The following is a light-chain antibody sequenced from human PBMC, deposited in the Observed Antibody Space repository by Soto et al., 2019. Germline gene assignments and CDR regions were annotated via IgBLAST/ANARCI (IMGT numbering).Light chain of an antibody. CDR1: QSVSSN. CDR3: QQYNNWPPEWT. CDR2: GAS. V-gene: IGKV3-15*01. J-gene: IGKJ1*01. Sequence: EIVMTQSPATLSVSPGERATLSCRASQSVSSNLAWYQQKPGQAPRLLIYGASTRATGIPARFSGSGSGTEFTLTISSLQSDDFVVYYCQQYNNWPPEWTFGQGTKVEIK.